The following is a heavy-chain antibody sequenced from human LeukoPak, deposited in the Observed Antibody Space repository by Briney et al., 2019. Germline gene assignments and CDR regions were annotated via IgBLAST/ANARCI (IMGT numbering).Heavy chain of an antibody. CDR3: ARDRWFGEIAFDI. CDR1: GFTFRSYS. D-gene: IGHD3-10*01. Sequence: GGSLRLSCAASGFTFRSYSMNWVRQAPGKGLEWVSSISSSSSYIYYADSVKGRFTISRDNAKNSLYLQMNSLRAEDTAVYYCARDRWFGEIAFDIWGQGTMVTVSS. V-gene: IGHV3-21*01. CDR2: ISSSSSYI. J-gene: IGHJ3*02.